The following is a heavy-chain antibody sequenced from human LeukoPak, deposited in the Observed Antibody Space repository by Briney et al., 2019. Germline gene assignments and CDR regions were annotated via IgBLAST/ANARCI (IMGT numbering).Heavy chain of an antibody. CDR2: IHSSVNTK. D-gene: IGHD5-12*01. CDR1: GFTFSSYN. V-gene: IGHV3-48*01. Sequence: PGGSLRLSCAASGFTFSSYNMNWVRQAPGKGPEWVSYIHSSVNTKYYADSVKGRFTISRDNAKNSLYLQMNSLRADDTAVYYCARDLVVATTFPPYYYYGMDVWGQGTTVTVSS. CDR3: ARDLVVATTFPPYYYYGMDV. J-gene: IGHJ6*02.